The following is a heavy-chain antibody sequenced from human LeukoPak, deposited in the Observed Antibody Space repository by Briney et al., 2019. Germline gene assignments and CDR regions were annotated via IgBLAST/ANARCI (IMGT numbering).Heavy chain of an antibody. CDR3: ARTKVVVVAATLREKYNWFDP. CDR1: GYSISSGYY. D-gene: IGHD2-15*01. Sequence: SETLSLTCTVSGYSISSGYYWGWIRQPPGKGLEWIGSIYHSGSTYYNPSLKSRVTISVDTSKNQFSLKLSSVTAADTAVYYCARTKVVVVAATLREKYNWFDPWGQGTLVNVSS. J-gene: IGHJ5*02. CDR2: IYHSGST. V-gene: IGHV4-38-2*02.